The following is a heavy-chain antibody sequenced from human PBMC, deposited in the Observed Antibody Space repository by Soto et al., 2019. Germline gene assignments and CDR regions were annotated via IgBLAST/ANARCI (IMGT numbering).Heavy chain of an antibody. V-gene: IGHV1-8*01. Sequence: GASVKVSCKASGYTFTSYDINWVRQATGQGLEWMGWMNPNSGNTGYAQKFQGRVTMTRNTSISTAYMELSSLRSEDTAVYYCATNYYDSSGYPMYAFDIWGQGTMVTVS. CDR1: GYTFTSYD. CDR3: ATNYYDSSGYPMYAFDI. J-gene: IGHJ3*02. D-gene: IGHD3-22*01. CDR2: MNPNSGNT.